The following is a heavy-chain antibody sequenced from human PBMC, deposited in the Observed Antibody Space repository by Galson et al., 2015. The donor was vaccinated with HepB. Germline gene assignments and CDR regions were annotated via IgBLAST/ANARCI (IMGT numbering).Heavy chain of an antibody. CDR3: ARVPISGYCSSTSCSLEYFQH. V-gene: IGHV3-74*01. CDR2: INSDGSST. J-gene: IGHJ1*01. D-gene: IGHD2-2*01. Sequence: SLRLSCAASGFTFSSYWMHWVRQAPGKGLVWVSRINSDGSSTSYADSVKGRFTISRDNAKNTLYLQMNSLRAEDTAVYYCARVPISGYCSSTSCSLEYFQHWGQGTLVTVSS. CDR1: GFTFSSYW.